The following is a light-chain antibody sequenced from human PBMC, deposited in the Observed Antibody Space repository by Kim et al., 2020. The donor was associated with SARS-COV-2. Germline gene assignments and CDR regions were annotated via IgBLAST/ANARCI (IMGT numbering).Light chain of an antibody. CDR2: YDN. Sequence: SYELTQPPSVSVAPGKTASITCGGNNIGSKSVHWYQQKPGQAPVLVIYYDNDRPSGIPERFSGSNSGNTATLTISRVEAGDEADYYCQVWDSTTDQRVFGGGTQVTVL. V-gene: IGLV3-21*01. CDR3: QVWDSTTDQRV. J-gene: IGLJ3*02. CDR1: NIGSKS.